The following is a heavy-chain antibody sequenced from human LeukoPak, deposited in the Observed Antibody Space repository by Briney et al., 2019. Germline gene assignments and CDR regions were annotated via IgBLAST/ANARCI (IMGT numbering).Heavy chain of an antibody. Sequence: SETLSLTCSVSGGSVSSGSYYWSWLRQPPGKGLEWIGYSSYSGSTSYNPSLKSRVTIAVDTAKNQFSLRLSSVTAADTAVYYCATVRWNDGDAFDIWGQGTMVTVSS. V-gene: IGHV4-61*01. CDR3: ATVRWNDGDAFDI. CDR2: SSYSGST. CDR1: GGSVSSGSYY. J-gene: IGHJ3*02. D-gene: IGHD1-1*01.